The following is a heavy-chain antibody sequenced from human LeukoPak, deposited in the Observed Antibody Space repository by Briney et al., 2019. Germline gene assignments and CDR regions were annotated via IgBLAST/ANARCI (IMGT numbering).Heavy chain of an antibody. J-gene: IGHJ4*02. CDR2: MYNRGST. D-gene: IGHD6-19*01. Sequence: SETLSLTCTVSGDSISDYYWSWIRQSPGKELEWIGYMYNRGSTIYNPSLKSRVTISTDTSKNQFSLRLTSVTAADTAVYYCARAEKAVTGTLDSWGQGTLITVSS. CDR3: ARAEKAVTGTLDS. V-gene: IGHV4-59*01. CDR1: GDSISDYY.